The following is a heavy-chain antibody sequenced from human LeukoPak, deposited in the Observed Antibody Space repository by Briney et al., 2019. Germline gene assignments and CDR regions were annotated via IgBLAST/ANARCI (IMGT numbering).Heavy chain of an antibody. V-gene: IGHV3-48*01. J-gene: IGHJ4*02. CDR3: ASNQDYGDYALDY. CDR1: GFTFSSYS. Sequence: GGSLRLSCAASGFTFSSYSMNWVRQAPGKGLEWVSYISSSSSTIYYADSVKGRFTISRDNSKNTLYLQMNSLRAEDTAVYYCASNQDYGDYALDYWGQGTLVTVSS. D-gene: IGHD4-17*01. CDR2: ISSSSSTI.